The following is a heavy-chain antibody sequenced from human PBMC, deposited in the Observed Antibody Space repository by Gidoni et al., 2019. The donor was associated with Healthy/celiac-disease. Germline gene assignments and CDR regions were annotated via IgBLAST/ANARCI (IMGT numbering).Heavy chain of an antibody. CDR2: MNPNSGNK. D-gene: IGHD6-13*01. CDR1: GYTFTSYD. J-gene: IGHJ6*02. V-gene: IGHV1-8*01. CDR3: ARVYSSSWEYYYYFGMDV. Sequence: QVQLVQSGAEVKKPGASVKVSCKASGYTFTSYDINWVGQATGQGLEWLGWMNPNSGNKGCAQEFQGRVTMARNSSLSTAYLELSGLRAECTAVYYCARVYSSSWEYYYYFGMDVWGQGPTVTVSS.